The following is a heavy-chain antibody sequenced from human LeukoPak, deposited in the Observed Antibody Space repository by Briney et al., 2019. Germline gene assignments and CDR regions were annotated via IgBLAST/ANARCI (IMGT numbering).Heavy chain of an antibody. J-gene: IGHJ3*01. CDR1: GGSISSYY. D-gene: IGHD3-22*01. CDR2: IYTSGST. V-gene: IGHV4-4*07. Sequence: PSETLSLTCTVSGGSISSYYWSWIRQPAGKGLEWIGRIYTSGSTNYNPSLKSRVTMSVDPSKNQFSLKLSSVTAADTAVYYCARDRSTYYYDSSGYYAAFDLWGQGTMVTVSS. CDR3: ARDRSTYYYDSSGYYAAFDL.